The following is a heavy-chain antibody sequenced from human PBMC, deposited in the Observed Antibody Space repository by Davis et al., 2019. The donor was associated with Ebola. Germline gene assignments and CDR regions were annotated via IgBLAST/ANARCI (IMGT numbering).Heavy chain of an antibody. D-gene: IGHD2-15*01. CDR1: GYTFTSYG. V-gene: IGHV1-18*01. Sequence: AASVKVSCKASGYTFTSYGISWVRQAPGQGLEWMGWISAYNGNTNYAQKLQGRVTMTTDTSTSTAYMELRSLRSDDTAVYYCARDLVVVAADIFDYWGQGTLVTVSS. CDR2: ISAYNGNT. CDR3: ARDLVVVAADIFDY. J-gene: IGHJ4*02.